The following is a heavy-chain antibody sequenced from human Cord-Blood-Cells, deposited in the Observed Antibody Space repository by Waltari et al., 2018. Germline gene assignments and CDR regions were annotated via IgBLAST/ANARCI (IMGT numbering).Heavy chain of an antibody. CDR2: IYYSGST. CDR1: GGSISSSSYY. D-gene: IGHD6-13*01. Sequence: QLQLQESGPGLVKPSETLSLTCTVSGGSISSSSYYWGWLRQPPGKGLEWIGSIYYSGSTYYNPSLKSRVTISVDTSKNQFSLKLSSVTAADTAVYYCARSLQQLVRYWGQGTLVTVSS. V-gene: IGHV4-39*01. J-gene: IGHJ4*02. CDR3: ARSLQQLVRY.